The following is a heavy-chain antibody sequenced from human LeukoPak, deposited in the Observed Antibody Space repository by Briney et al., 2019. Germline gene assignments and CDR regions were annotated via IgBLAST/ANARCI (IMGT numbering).Heavy chain of an antibody. CDR3: ARGLTMGHF. CDR1: GFTFSTYD. CDR2: NSTTGTTV. V-gene: IGHV3-48*03. J-gene: IGHJ4*02. D-gene: IGHD4/OR15-4a*01. Sequence: GRSLRLSCAASGFTFSTYDMNWVRQARGKGLEWVSHNSTTGTTVYYAVAVKGRFTISRDNAKNSLYLQMNSLRAEDTAVYYCARGLTMGHFGGQGTLVTVSS.